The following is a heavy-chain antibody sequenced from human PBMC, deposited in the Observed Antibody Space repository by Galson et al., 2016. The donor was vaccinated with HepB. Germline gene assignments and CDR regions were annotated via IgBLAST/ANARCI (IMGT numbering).Heavy chain of an antibody. CDR1: GFTFRNYA. J-gene: IGHJ4*02. CDR3: TTWLSHHFDY. V-gene: IGHV3-23*01. CDR2: IDGPTPNT. D-gene: IGHD6-19*01. Sequence: SLRLSCAASGFTFRNYALSWVRRAPGKGLEWVPQIDGPTPNTHYADSVRGRFSIYRDNSRDTLYLQMDSLTAEDSAIYYCTTWLSHHFDYWGQGTRVTVSS.